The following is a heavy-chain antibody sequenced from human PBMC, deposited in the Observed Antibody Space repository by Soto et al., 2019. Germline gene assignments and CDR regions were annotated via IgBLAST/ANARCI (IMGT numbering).Heavy chain of an antibody. V-gene: IGHV3-66*01. J-gene: IGHJ6*02. Sequence: EVQLVESGGGLVQPGGSLRLSCAASGFTVSSNYMSWVRQAPGKGLEWVSVIYSGGSTYYADSVKGRFTISRDNSKNTLYLQMNSLRAEDTAVYYCARSHVYYYYYGMDVWGQGTTVTVSS. CDR2: IYSGGST. CDR3: ARSHVYYYYYGMDV. CDR1: GFTVSSNY.